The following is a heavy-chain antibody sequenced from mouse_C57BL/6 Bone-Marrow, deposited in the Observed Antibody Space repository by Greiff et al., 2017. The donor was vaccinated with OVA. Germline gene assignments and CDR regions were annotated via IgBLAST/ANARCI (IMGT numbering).Heavy chain of an antibody. Sequence: EVQLQQSGPELVKPGASVKISCKASGYTFTDYYMNWVKQSHGKSLEWIGDINPNNGGTSYNQKFKGKATLTVDKSSSTAYMELRSLTSEDSAVYYCARYEGGIAYWGQGTLVTVSA. V-gene: IGHV1-26*01. CDR2: INPNNGGT. D-gene: IGHD2-12*01. CDR1: GYTFTDYY. CDR3: ARYEGGIAY. J-gene: IGHJ3*01.